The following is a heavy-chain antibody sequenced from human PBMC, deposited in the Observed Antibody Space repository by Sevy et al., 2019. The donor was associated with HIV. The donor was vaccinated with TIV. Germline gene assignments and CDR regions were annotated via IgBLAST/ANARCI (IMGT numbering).Heavy chain of an antibody. V-gene: IGHV3-23*01. D-gene: IGHD2-15*01. Sequence: GGSLRLSCAASGFTFTSYAMSWVRQAPGKGLEWVSGISGSGGSTYYADAVKGRFTISRDNSKNTLYLQMNSLRAEDTAVYYCAKEGGDIVVVISARHTKTRSAGYFDYRGQGTLVTVSS. CDR2: ISGSGGST. CDR3: AKEGGDIVVVISARHTKTRSAGYFDY. CDR1: GFTFTSYA. J-gene: IGHJ4*02.